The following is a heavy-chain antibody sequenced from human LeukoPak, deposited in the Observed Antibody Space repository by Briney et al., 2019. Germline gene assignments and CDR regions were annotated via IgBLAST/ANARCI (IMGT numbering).Heavy chain of an antibody. CDR2: IYYSGST. D-gene: IGHD3-3*01. Sequence: SSQTLSLTCTVSGGSISSGGYYWSWIRQHPGKGLEWIGYIYYSGSTYYNPSLKSRVTISVDTSKNQFSLKLSSVTAADTAVYYCARDQGGYDFWSGYSSPGYFDYWGQGTLVTVSS. CDR3: ARDQGGYDFWSGYSSPGYFDY. CDR1: GGSISSGGYY. J-gene: IGHJ4*02. V-gene: IGHV4-31*03.